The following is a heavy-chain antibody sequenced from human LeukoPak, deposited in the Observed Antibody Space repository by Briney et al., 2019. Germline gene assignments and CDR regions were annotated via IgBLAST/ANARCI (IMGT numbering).Heavy chain of an antibody. CDR1: GSTFSSYA. V-gene: IGHV1-69*13. J-gene: IGHJ6*03. Sequence: ASVKVSCKPSGSTFSSYAISWVRQAPGQGLEWMGGIIPIFGTANYAQKFQGRVTITADESTSTAYMELSSLRSEDTAVYYCAHDRRLLHHYYYMDVWGKGTTVTVSS. CDR3: AHDRRLLHHYYYMDV. D-gene: IGHD3-3*01. CDR2: IIPIFGTA.